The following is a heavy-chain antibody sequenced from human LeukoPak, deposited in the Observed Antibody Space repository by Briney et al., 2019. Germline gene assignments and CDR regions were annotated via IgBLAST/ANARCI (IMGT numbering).Heavy chain of an antibody. CDR1: GYSFTSYW. Sequence: GESLKISCKGSGYSFTSYWITWVRQMPGKGLECMGRIDPSDSYTNYSPSFQGHVIISADKSISTAYLQWSSLKASDTAMYYCASLRPPFGVEDFDYWGQGTLVTVSS. CDR3: ASLRPPFGVEDFDY. D-gene: IGHD3-10*01. J-gene: IGHJ4*02. CDR2: IDPSDSYT. V-gene: IGHV5-10-1*01.